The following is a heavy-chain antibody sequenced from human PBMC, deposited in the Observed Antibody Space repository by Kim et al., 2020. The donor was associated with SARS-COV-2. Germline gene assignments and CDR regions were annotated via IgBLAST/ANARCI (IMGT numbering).Heavy chain of an antibody. J-gene: IGHJ3*02. CDR2: ISGDGGST. D-gene: IGHD5-18*01. CDR1: GFTFDDYA. CDR3: AKDKPQASWIQADAFDI. V-gene: IGHV3-43*02. Sequence: GGSLRLSCAASGFTFDDYAMHWVRQAPGKGLEWVSLISGDGGSTYYADSVKGRFTISRDNSKNSLYLQMNSLRTEDTALYYCAKDKPQASWIQADAFDIWGQGTMVTVSS.